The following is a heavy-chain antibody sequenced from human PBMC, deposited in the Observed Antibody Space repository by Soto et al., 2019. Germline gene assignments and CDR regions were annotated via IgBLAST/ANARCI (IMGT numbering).Heavy chain of an antibody. CDR1: GFTFSSYW. CDR2: IKQDGSEK. V-gene: IGHV3-7*01. Sequence: PGGSLRLSCAASGFTFSSYWMSWVRQAPGKGLEWVANIKQDGSEKYYVDSVKGRFTISRDNAKNSLYLQMNSLRAEDTAVYYCARVYYDFWSGDNFDYWGQGTLVTVS. J-gene: IGHJ4*02. CDR3: ARVYYDFWSGDNFDY. D-gene: IGHD3-3*01.